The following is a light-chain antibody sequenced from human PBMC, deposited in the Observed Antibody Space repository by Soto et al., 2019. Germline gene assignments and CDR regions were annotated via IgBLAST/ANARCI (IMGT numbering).Light chain of an antibody. CDR2: EVS. J-gene: IGLJ1*01. CDR1: SSDVGSYNL. Sequence: QSALTQPASVSGSPGQSITISCTGTSSDVGSYNLVSWYQQLPGKAPKVMIYEVSKRPSGVSNRFSGSKSGNTASLTISGLQAEDEADYYCCSYAGSSTYVIGTGTKVTVL. V-gene: IGLV2-23*02. CDR3: CSYAGSSTYV.